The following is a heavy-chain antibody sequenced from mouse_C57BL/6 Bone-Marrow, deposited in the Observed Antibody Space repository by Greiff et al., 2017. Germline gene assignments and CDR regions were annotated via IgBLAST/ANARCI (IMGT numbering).Heavy chain of an antibody. D-gene: IGHD2-5*01. V-gene: IGHV1-55*01. CDR2: IYPGSGST. CDR1: GYTFTSYW. J-gene: IGHJ1*03. Sequence: QVQLQQPGAELVKPGAPVKMSCKASGYTFTSYWITWVKQRPGQGLVWIGDIYPGSGSTNYNEKFKSKDTLTVDTSSSTAYMQLSSLTSEDSAVYYCARPYYSNYWYFDVWGTGTTVTVSS. CDR3: ARPYYSNYWYFDV.